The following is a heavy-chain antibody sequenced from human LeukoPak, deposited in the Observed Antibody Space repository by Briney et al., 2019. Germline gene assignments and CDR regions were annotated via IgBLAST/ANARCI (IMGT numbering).Heavy chain of an antibody. J-gene: IGHJ4*02. V-gene: IGHV6-1*01. D-gene: IGHD2-21*02. CDR2: TYYRSRWFN. Sequence: SQTLSLTFAISGDSVSTNSAAWNWIRQSPSRGLEWLGRTYYRSRWFNDYAISVRSRITINPDTSKNQFSLQLNSVTPEDTAVYYCARDFCGGDCPFDYWGQGTLVTVSS. CDR1: GDSVSTNSAA. CDR3: ARDFCGGDCPFDY.